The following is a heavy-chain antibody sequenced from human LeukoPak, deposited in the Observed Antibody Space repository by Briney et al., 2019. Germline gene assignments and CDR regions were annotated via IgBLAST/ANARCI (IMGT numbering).Heavy chain of an antibody. V-gene: IGHV3-9*03. CDR3: AKAPRGGNWNYGVFDY. CDR1: GFTFDDYA. Sequence: PGGSLRLSCAASGFTFDDYAMHWVRQAPGKGLEWVSGISWNSGSIGYADSVKGRFTISRDNAKNSLYLQMNSLRAEDMALYYCAKAPRGGNWNYGVFDYWGQGTLVTVSS. D-gene: IGHD1-7*01. CDR2: ISWNSGSI. J-gene: IGHJ4*02.